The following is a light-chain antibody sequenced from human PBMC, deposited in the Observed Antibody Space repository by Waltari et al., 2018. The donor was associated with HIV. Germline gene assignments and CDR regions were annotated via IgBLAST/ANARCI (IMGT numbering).Light chain of an antibody. Sequence: QSVLTQPPSASGTPGQRVTISCSGSSSNLGSNTVNWYQQLPGTAPKLLVYSNNLRPSGVPDRFSGSKSGTSASLAISGLQSEDEADYYCAAWDDSLNGWVFGGGTKLTVL. CDR2: SNN. J-gene: IGLJ3*02. CDR1: SSNLGSNT. CDR3: AAWDDSLNGWV. V-gene: IGLV1-44*01.